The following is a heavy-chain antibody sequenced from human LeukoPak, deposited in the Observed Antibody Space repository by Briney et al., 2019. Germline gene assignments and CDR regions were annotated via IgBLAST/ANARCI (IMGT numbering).Heavy chain of an antibody. CDR3: ARHPYDILTGPSFGY. J-gene: IGHJ4*02. D-gene: IGHD3-9*01. CDR2: INRDGRST. CDR1: GFTFSSDW. V-gene: IGHV3-74*01. Sequence: PGGSLRLSCAASGFTFSSDWMHWVRQAPGKRLVWVSRINRDGRSTTYADSVKGRFTISRDNAKNTLYLQMNSLRAEDTAVYYCARHPYDILTGPSFGYWGQGTLVTVSS.